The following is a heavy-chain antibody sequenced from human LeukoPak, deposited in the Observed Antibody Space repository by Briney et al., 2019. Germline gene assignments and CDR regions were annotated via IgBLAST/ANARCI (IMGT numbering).Heavy chain of an antibody. D-gene: IGHD3-22*01. CDR2: IRYDGSNK. CDR3: ARDHYDSSGYYY. V-gene: IGHV3-30*02. CDR1: GFTFSSYG. Sequence: SGGSLRLSCAASGFTFSSYGMHWVRQAPGKGLEWVAFIRYDGSNKYYADSVKGRFTISRDNSKNTLYLQMNSLRAEDTAVYYCARDHYDSSGYYYWGQGTLVTVSS. J-gene: IGHJ4*02.